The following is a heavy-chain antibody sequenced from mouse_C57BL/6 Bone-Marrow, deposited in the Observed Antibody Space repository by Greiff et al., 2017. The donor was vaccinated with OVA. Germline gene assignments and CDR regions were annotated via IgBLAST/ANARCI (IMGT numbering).Heavy chain of an antibody. V-gene: IGHV5-12*01. CDR1: GFTFSDYY. CDR2: ISNGGGST. D-gene: IGHD2-4*01. CDR3: ARSFYDYGGAWFAY. Sequence: EVKLVESGGGLVQPGGSLKLSCAASGFTFSDYYMYWVRQTPEKRLEWVAYISNGGGSTYYPDTVKGRFPISRDNSKNTLYLQMSRLKSEDTAMYYCARSFYDYGGAWFAYWGQGTLVTVSA. J-gene: IGHJ3*01.